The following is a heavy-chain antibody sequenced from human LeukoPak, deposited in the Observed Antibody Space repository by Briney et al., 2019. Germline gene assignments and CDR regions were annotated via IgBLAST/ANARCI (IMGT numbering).Heavy chain of an antibody. CDR3: ASGPYWDDAFDI. J-gene: IGHJ3*02. V-gene: IGHV3-20*04. CDR2: INWNGGST. Sequence: GGSLRLSCAASGFTFDDYGMSWVRQAPGKGLEWVSGINWNGGSTGYADSVKGRFTISRDNAKNSLYLQMNSLRAEDTALYYCASGPYWDDAFDIWGQGTMVTVSS. D-gene: IGHD2-8*02. CDR1: GFTFDDYG.